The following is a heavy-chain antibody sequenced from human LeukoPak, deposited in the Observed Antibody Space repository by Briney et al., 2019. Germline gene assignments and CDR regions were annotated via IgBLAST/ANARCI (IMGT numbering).Heavy chain of an antibody. J-gene: IGHJ5*01. CDR1: GFTFSDYW. Sequence: PGGSLRLSCAASGFTFSDYWMAWVRQARGKGLEWVANIKKDVSEKYYVESVKGRFSISRDNAKNSLYLQMSSLRVEDTAVYYCARGLQEIDSWGQGTLVTVSS. V-gene: IGHV3-7*01. CDR2: IKKDVSEK. CDR3: ARGLQEIDS.